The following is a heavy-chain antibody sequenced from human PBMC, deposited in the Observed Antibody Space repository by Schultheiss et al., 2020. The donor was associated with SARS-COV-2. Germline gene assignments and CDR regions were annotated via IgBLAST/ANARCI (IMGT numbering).Heavy chain of an antibody. CDR2: ISSSSSYI. Sequence: GASLKISCAASGFTFSSYSMNWVRQAPGKGLEWVSSISSSSSYIYYADSVKGRFTISRDNAKNSLYLQMNSLRAEDTAVYYCARDKGTSDILTGSSPPLGMDVWGQGTTVTVSS. CDR3: ARDKGTSDILTGSSPPLGMDV. V-gene: IGHV3-21*01. CDR1: GFTFSSYS. J-gene: IGHJ6*02. D-gene: IGHD3-9*01.